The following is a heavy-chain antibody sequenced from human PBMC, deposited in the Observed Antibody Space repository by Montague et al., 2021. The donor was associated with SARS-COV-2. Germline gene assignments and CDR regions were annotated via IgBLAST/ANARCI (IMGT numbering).Heavy chain of an antibody. CDR2: IYYSGST. CDR3: ARAPFMITYGGVITRLWAYYFDS. Sequence: SETLSLTCTVSGGSISSSSYYWGWIRQPPGKGLEWIGSIYYSGSTYYNPSLKSRVTISVDTSKNQFSLKLSSVTAADTAVYYCARAPFMITYGGVITRLWAYYFDSWGQGTLVTVSS. CDR1: GGSISSSSYY. D-gene: IGHD3-16*01. J-gene: IGHJ4*02. V-gene: IGHV4-39*07.